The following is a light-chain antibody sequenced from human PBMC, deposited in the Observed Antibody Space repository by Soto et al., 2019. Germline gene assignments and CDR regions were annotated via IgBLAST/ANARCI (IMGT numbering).Light chain of an antibody. V-gene: IGKV3-20*01. Sequence: EIVLTQSPGTLSLSPGERATLSCRASQSVGKNYLAWYQQKPGQAPRLLIYDAYSRATDIPDRFSGSGSGTDFTLTISRLEPEDFAVYYCQQCATSPLTFGGGTKVEIK. CDR3: QQCATSPLT. CDR1: QSVGKNY. J-gene: IGKJ4*01. CDR2: DAY.